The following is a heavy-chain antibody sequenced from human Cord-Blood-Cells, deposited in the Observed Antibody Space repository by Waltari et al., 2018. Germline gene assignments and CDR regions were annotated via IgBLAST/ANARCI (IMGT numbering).Heavy chain of an antibody. Sequence: QVQLVQSGAEVKKPGASVKVSCKASGYTFTGYYMHWVRQAPGQGLEWMGWINPNRGGTNYAQKFQGRVTMTRDTSISTAYMELGRLRSDDTAVYYCARWLGSGGVGYWGQGTLVTVSS. D-gene: IGHD3-16*01. CDR3: ARWLGSGGVGY. CDR2: INPNRGGT. J-gene: IGHJ4*02. V-gene: IGHV1-2*02. CDR1: GYTFTGYY.